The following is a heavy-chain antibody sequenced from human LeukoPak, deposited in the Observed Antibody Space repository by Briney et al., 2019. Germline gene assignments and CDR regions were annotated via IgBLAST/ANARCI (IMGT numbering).Heavy chain of an antibody. CDR2: IDFTSRYI. CDR3: VKGAFLRPFDY. Sequence: NPGGSLRLSCAASGFTFSSYSMNWVRQAPGKGLEWVSSIDFTSRYIYNADSVKGRFTTSRDNAKNSLDLQMNSLKVEDTAVYYCVKGAFLRPFDYWGQGTLVSVSS. J-gene: IGHJ4*02. CDR1: GFTFSSYS. V-gene: IGHV3-21*01. D-gene: IGHD2/OR15-2a*01.